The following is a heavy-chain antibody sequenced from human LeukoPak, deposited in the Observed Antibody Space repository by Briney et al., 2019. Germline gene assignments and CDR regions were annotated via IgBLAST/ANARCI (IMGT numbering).Heavy chain of an antibody. J-gene: IGHJ4*02. V-gene: IGHV4-34*01. CDR2: INHSGST. D-gene: IGHD2-2*01. Sequence: PSETLSLTCAVYGGSFSGYYWSWIRQPPGKGLEWIGEINHSGSTNYNPSLKSRVTISVDTSKNQFSLKLSSVTAADTAVYYCARLPYCSSTSCYGRDYWGQGTLVTVSS. CDR3: ARLPYCSSTSCYGRDY. CDR1: GGSFSGYY.